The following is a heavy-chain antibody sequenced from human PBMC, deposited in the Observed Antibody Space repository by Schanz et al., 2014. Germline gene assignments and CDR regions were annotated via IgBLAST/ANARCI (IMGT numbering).Heavy chain of an antibody. Sequence: VQLVESGGGVVQPGRSLRLSCAASGFTFSSYGMHWVRQAPGKGLEWLGRIKSKTDGETTDYAAPVKGRFSISRDDSQSTLYLQMNSLRAEDTAVYYCAKGRFGELSAFDMWGQGTMVTVSS. J-gene: IGHJ3*02. D-gene: IGHD3-10*01. CDR3: AKGRFGELSAFDM. CDR1: GFTFSSYG. CDR2: IKSKTDGETT. V-gene: IGHV3-15*01.